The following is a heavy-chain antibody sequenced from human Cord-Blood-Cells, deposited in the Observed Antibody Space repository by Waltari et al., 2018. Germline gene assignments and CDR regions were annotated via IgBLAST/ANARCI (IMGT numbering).Heavy chain of an antibody. D-gene: IGHD1-1*01. J-gene: IGHJ5*02. V-gene: IGHV4-61*01. CDR3: ARDEQLERWFDP. CDR1: GGSVSSGSYY. CDR2: IYYSGST. Sequence: QVQLQESGPGLVKPSETLSLTCTVSGGSVSSGSYYCSWLRQPPGKGLEWIGYIYYSGSTNYNPPLKSRVTISVDPSKNQFSLKLSSVTAADTAVYYCARDEQLERWFDPWGQGTLVTVSS.